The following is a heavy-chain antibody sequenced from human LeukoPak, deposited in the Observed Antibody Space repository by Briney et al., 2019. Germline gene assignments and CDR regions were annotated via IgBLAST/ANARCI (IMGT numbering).Heavy chain of an antibody. J-gene: IGHJ4*02. CDR1: GGSISSSNW. CDR3: ARDRATIFGVVTPFDY. CDR2: IYRSGST. D-gene: IGHD3-3*01. Sequence: SGTLSLTCAVSGGSISSSNWWSWVRQPPGKGLEWIGEIYRSGSTNYNPSLKSRVTISVDKSKNQFSLKLSSVTAADTAVYYCARDRATIFGVVTPFDYWGQGTLVTVSS. V-gene: IGHV4-4*02.